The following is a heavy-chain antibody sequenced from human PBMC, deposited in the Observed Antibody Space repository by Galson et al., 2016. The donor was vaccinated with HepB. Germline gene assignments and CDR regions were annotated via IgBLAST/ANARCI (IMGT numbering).Heavy chain of an antibody. CDR3: AKFRGADYSNYYMDV. Sequence: SLRLSCAASGFTFGSYAMSWVRQAPGKGLEWVSTLGSSGRSTYYADSVKGRFTISRDTSKNTLYLQMNNLSAEDTALYYCAKFRGADYSNYYMDVWGKGTTVTVSS. D-gene: IGHD1-26*01. CDR2: LGSSGRST. V-gene: IGHV3-23*01. CDR1: GFTFGSYA. J-gene: IGHJ6*03.